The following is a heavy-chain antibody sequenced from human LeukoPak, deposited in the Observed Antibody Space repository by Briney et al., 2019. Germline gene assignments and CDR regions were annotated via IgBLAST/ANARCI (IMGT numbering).Heavy chain of an antibody. J-gene: IGHJ4*02. CDR3: ARNQDGYNYAPFDY. D-gene: IGHD5-24*01. CDR1: GGSISSYY. Sequence: SETLSLTCTVSGGSISSYYWSWIRQPPGKGLEWIGYIYYSGSTNYNPSLKSRVTISVDTSKNQFSLKLSSVTAADTAVYYCARNQDGYNYAPFDYWGQGTLVTVSS. CDR2: IYYSGST. V-gene: IGHV4-59*01.